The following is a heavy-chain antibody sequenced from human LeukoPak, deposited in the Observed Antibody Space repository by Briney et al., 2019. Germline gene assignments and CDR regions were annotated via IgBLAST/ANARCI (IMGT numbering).Heavy chain of an antibody. Sequence: GASVKVSCKASGYTFTSYYMHWVRQAPGQGLEWMGIINPSGGSTSYAQKFQGRVTMTRDTSTSTVYMELSSLRFEDTAVYYCARVPMVWGVIGYYGMDVWGKGTTVTVSS. CDR1: GYTFTSYY. J-gene: IGHJ6*04. D-gene: IGHD3-10*01. CDR2: INPSGGST. CDR3: ARVPMVWGVIGYYGMDV. V-gene: IGHV1-46*01.